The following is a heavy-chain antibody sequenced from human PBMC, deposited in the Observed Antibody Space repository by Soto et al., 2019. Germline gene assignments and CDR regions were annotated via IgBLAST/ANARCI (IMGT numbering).Heavy chain of an antibody. Sequence: QVQLVQSGAEVKKPGASVKVSCKASGYTFTSYGISCVRQAPGQGLEWMGWSSAYNGNPKDEQKIQGRVTMTTDTDTSTAYTELRSLRSDDTAVYCCARDLAVALIDDWGQGTTVTVSS. CDR1: GYTFTSYG. J-gene: IGHJ4*02. CDR3: ARDLAVALIDD. D-gene: IGHD6-19*01. CDR2: SSAYNGNP. V-gene: IGHV1-18*01.